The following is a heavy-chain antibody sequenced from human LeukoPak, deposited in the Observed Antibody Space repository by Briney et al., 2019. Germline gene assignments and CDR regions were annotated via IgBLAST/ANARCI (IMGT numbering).Heavy chain of an antibody. J-gene: IGHJ3*02. Sequence: ASVKVSCKASGYTFTGYYMHWVRQAPGQGLEWMGWINPNSGGTNYAQKFQGRVTMTRDTSISTAYMELSRLRSDDTAVYYCARGAIVVVPAAHDAFDIWGQGTMVTVSS. CDR3: ARGAIVVVPAAHDAFDI. CDR1: GYTFTGYY. D-gene: IGHD2-2*01. V-gene: IGHV1-2*02. CDR2: INPNSGGT.